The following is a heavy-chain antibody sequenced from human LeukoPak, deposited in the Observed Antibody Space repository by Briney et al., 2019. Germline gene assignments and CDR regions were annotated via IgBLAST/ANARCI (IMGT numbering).Heavy chain of an antibody. CDR3: ARGPSGGSGSYPLPFDY. CDR2: INHSGST. CDR1: GGSFSGYY. D-gene: IGHD3-10*01. J-gene: IGHJ4*02. V-gene: IGHV4-34*01. Sequence: SETLSLTCAVYGGSFSGYYWSWIRQPPGKGLEWIGEINHSGSTNYNPSLKSRVTISVDTSKNQFSLKLSSVTAADTAVYYCARGPSGGSGSYPLPFDYWDQGTLVTVSS.